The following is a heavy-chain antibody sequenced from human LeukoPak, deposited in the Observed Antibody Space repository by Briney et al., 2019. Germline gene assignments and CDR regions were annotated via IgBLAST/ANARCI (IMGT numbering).Heavy chain of an antibody. Sequence: SETLSLTCTVSGGSISSYYWSWIRQPPGKGLEWIGYIYYSGSTNYNPSLKSRVTISVDTSKNQFSLKLSPVTAADTAVYYCARDSQHGGWFDPWGQGTLVTVSS. CDR1: GGSISSYY. D-gene: IGHD3-16*01. CDR2: IYYSGST. J-gene: IGHJ5*02. CDR3: ARDSQHGGWFDP. V-gene: IGHV4-59*01.